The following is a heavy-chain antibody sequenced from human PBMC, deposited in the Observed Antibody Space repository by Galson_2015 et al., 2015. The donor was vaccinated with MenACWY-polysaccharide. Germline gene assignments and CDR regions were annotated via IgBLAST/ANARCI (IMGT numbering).Heavy chain of an antibody. V-gene: IGHV1-69*04. D-gene: IGHD2-15*01. CDR1: GGTFSNSGFYA. J-gene: IGHJ6*02. CDR3: ARDGYCSGGSCYFNYYYALDA. Sequence: SVKVSCKASGGTFSNSGFYAISWVRQAPGQGLEWVGRIIPSLGKPNYAEKFQGRVAITADKSASTAYMELSSLRSEDTAVYYCARDGYCSGGSCYFNYYYALDAWGQGTTVTVSS. CDR2: IIPSLGKP.